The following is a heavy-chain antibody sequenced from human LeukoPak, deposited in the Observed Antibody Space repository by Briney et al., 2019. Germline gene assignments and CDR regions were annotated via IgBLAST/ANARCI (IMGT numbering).Heavy chain of an antibody. D-gene: IGHD6-13*01. Sequence: EASVKVSCKASGYTFTSYYMHWVRQAPGQGLEWMGIINPSGGSTSYAQKFQGRVTMTRDTSTSTVYMELSSLRSEDTAVFYCARDSGSWYYFDYWGQGTLVTVSS. V-gene: IGHV1-46*01. CDR3: ARDSGSWYYFDY. J-gene: IGHJ4*02. CDR1: GYTFTSYY. CDR2: INPSGGST.